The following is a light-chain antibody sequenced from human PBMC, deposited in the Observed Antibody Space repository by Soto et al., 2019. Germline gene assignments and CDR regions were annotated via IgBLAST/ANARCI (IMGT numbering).Light chain of an antibody. Sequence: ETVLTQSPATLSLSPGDRATLSCGASQSVSSRYLAWYQQKPGLAPRLLIYDASTKATGIQDRFSGSGSGTDFTITISRVEHEDFAMYYCQPYVNFPPNTFGQGTKLEIK. CDR2: DAS. J-gene: IGKJ2*01. V-gene: IGKV3D-20*01. CDR3: QPYVNFPPNT. CDR1: QSVSSRY.